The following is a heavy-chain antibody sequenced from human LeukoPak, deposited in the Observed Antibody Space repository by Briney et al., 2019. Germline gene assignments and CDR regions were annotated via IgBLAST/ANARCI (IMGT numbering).Heavy chain of an antibody. CDR2: IYYSGST. V-gene: IGHV4-61*01. Sequence: PSETLSLTCTVSGGSISSSSYYWSWIRQPPGKGLEWIGYIYYSGSTNYNPSLKSRVTISVDTSKNQFSLKLSSVTAADTAVYYCAREGPNLGDAFDIWGQGTMVTVSS. CDR3: AREGPNLGDAFDI. J-gene: IGHJ3*02. D-gene: IGHD7-27*01. CDR1: GGSISSSSYY.